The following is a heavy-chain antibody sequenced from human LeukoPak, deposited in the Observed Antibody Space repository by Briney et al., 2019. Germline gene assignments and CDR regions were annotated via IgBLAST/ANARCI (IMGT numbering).Heavy chain of an antibody. Sequence: GGSLRLSCAASGFTFDDYAMHWVRQAPGKGLEWVSGISWNSGSIGYADSVKGRFTISRDNAKNSLYLQMNSLIAEDTALYYCAKDRVTEYSSSWLRGDAFDIWGQGTMVTVSS. CDR1: GFTFDDYA. V-gene: IGHV3-9*01. CDR2: ISWNSGSI. J-gene: IGHJ3*02. D-gene: IGHD6-13*01. CDR3: AKDRVTEYSSSWLRGDAFDI.